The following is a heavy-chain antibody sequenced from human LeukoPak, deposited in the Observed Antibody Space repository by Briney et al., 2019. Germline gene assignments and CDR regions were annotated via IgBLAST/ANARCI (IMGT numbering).Heavy chain of an antibody. V-gene: IGHV3-21*01. Sequence: PGGSLRLSCAASGFTFSSYSMNWVRQAPGKGLEWVSSISSSSSYIYYADSVKGRFTISRDNAKNSLYLQMNSLRAEDTAVYYCARDTRTTYYYGSGSYYYYYGIDVWGKGTTVTVSS. D-gene: IGHD3-10*01. CDR3: ARDTRTTYYYGSGSYYYYYGIDV. CDR1: GFTFSSYS. CDR2: ISSSSSYI. J-gene: IGHJ6*04.